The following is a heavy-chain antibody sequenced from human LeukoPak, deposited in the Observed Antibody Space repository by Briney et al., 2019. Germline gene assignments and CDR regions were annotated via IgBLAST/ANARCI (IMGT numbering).Heavy chain of an antibody. CDR2: IYPGDSDT. CDR1: GYSFTSYW. CDR3: ARQFTMVRGVLNWFDP. D-gene: IGHD3-10*01. V-gene: IGHV5-51*01. J-gene: IGHJ5*02. Sequence: GGSLKISCKGSGYSFTSYWIGWVRQIPGKGLEWMGIIYPGDSDTRYSPSFQGQVTISADKSIRTAYLQWRSLKASDTAMYYCARQFTMVRGVLNWFDPWGQGTLVTVSS.